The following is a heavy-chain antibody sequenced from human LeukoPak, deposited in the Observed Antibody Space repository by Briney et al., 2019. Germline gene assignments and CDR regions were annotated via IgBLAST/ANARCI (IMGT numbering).Heavy chain of an antibody. CDR1: GFTFSSYS. J-gene: IGHJ6*03. V-gene: IGHV3-21*01. CDR3: VRETGIAVMDV. D-gene: IGHD6-19*01. Sequence: GGSLRLSCAASGFTFSSYSMNWVRQAPGKGLEWVSSISSSSNYIYYADSVKGRFTISRDKAKNSLYLRMNSLRAEDTAVYYCVRETGIAVMDVWGKGTTVTVSS. CDR2: ISSSSNYI.